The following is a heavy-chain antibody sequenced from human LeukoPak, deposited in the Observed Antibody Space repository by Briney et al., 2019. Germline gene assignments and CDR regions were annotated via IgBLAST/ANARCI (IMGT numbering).Heavy chain of an antibody. CDR3: ARTYDFGRGPPGDAFDN. V-gene: IGHV3-48*01. CDR1: GFTFSSYA. J-gene: IGHJ3*02. D-gene: IGHD3-3*01. Sequence: GGSLRLSCAASGFTFSSYAMSWVRQAPGKGLEWVSYIDARSGIVYYADSVQGRFTISRDDAKDSVFLQMNSLRVDDTAVYYCARTYDFGRGPPGDAFDNWGQGTLVTVPS. CDR2: IDARSGIV.